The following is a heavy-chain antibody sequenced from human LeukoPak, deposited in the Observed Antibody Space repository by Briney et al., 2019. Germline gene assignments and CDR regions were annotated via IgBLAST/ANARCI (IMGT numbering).Heavy chain of an antibody. CDR3: ARYHPNIPFDY. CDR2: ISSSSSYI. Sequence: PGGSLRLSCAASGLTFSSYSMNWVRQAPGKGLEWVSSISSSSSYIYYADSVKGRFTISRDNAKNSLYLQMNSLRAEDTAVYYCARYHPNIPFDYWGQGTLVTVSS. J-gene: IGHJ4*02. V-gene: IGHV3-21*01. D-gene: IGHD2/OR15-2a*01. CDR1: GLTFSSYS.